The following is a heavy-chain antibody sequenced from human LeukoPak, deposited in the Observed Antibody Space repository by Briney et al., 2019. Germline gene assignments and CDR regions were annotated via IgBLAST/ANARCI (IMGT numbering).Heavy chain of an antibody. CDR2: MWYDGTSK. Sequence: GGSLRLSCAASGFTVSSNYMSWVRQAPGKGLEWVAVMWYDGTSKDYADSVKGRFTFSRDNSKNTLYLQMNSLTVEDTAVYYCARSQSSSLIDYWGQGTLVTVSS. D-gene: IGHD6-13*01. CDR3: ARSQSSSLIDY. CDR1: GFTVSSNY. V-gene: IGHV3-33*08. J-gene: IGHJ4*02.